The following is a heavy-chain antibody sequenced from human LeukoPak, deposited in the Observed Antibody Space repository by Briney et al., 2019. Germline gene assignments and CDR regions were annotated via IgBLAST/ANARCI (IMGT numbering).Heavy chain of an antibody. CDR3: ARGGNVGLSY. Sequence: SETLSLTCAVYGGSFSGYYWSWIRQPPGKGLEWIGEMNHSGSTNYNPSLKSRVTISVDTSKNKFSLKLSSVTAADTAVYYCARGGNVGLSYWGQGTLVTVSS. J-gene: IGHJ4*02. CDR1: GGSFSGYY. D-gene: IGHD1-26*01. V-gene: IGHV4-34*01. CDR2: MNHSGST.